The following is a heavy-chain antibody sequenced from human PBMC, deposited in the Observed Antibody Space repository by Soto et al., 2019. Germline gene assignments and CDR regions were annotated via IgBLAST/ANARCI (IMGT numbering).Heavy chain of an antibody. CDR3: ARGILGYCSGGSCYEYYFDY. V-gene: IGHV3-30-3*01. CDR1: GFTFSSYA. D-gene: IGHD2-15*01. Sequence: QVQLVESGGGMVQPGRSLRLSCAASGFTFSSYAMHWVRQAPGKGLEWVAVISYDGSNKYYADSVKGRFTISRDNSKNTLYLQMNSLRAEDTAVYYCARGILGYCSGGSCYEYYFDYWGQGTLVTVSS. J-gene: IGHJ4*02. CDR2: ISYDGSNK.